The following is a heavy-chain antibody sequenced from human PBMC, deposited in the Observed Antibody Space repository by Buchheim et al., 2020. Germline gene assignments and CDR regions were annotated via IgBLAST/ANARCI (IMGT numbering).Heavy chain of an antibody. V-gene: IGHV4-30-2*05. J-gene: IGHJ4*02. CDR2: IYYSGST. CDR1: GDSIHSGGYS. CDR3: ARDHLLFGSR. D-gene: IGHD3-3*01. Sequence: HLHLQESGSGLVNPSQTLSLTCAVSGDSIHSGGYSWSWIRQPPGKGLEWIGYIYYSGSTYYNPSLKSRVTISVDTSKNQFSLKLSSVTAADTAVYYCARDHLLFGSRWGQGTL.